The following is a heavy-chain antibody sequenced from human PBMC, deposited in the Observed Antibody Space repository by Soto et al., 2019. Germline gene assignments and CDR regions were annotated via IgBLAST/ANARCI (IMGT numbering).Heavy chain of an antibody. D-gene: IGHD3-3*01. J-gene: IGHJ3*02. Sequence: SETLSLTCTVSGGSISSYYWSWIRQPPGKGLEWIGYIYYSGSTNYNPSLKSRVTISVDTSKNQFSLKLSSVTAADTAVYYCARTPTYYDFWSGTFNFDIWGQGTMVTVS. V-gene: IGHV4-59*08. CDR3: ARTPTYYDFWSGTFNFDI. CDR1: GGSISSYY. CDR2: IYYSGST.